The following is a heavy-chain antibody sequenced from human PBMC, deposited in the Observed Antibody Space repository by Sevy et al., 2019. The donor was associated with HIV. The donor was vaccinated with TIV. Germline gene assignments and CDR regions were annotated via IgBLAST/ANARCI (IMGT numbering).Heavy chain of an antibody. CDR2: INTNTGSP. J-gene: IGHJ3*02. V-gene: IGHV7-4-1*02. D-gene: IGHD3-16*01. CDR3: ARGFGRWNDGLDI. Sequence: ASVKVSCKASGYTFNYYPMNWVRQAPGQGLEFMAWINTNTGSPTTTHGFTGRFVFSLDTSVNTAYLQINGLKPEDTAVYYCARGFGRWNDGLDIWGQGTKVTVSS. CDR1: GYTFNYYP.